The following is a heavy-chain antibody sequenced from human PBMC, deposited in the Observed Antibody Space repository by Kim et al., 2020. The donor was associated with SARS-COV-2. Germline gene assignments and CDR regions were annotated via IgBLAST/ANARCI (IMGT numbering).Heavy chain of an antibody. CDR2: ISYSGNS. V-gene: IGHV4-31*03. Sequence: SETLSLTCSVSGGSIRSGGKFWTWIRQHPAKGLESIGYISYSGNSHYSPSLRSRVSISLQTSENQFSLELTSVTAADTAVYYCARGQPLDYWGQGILV. CDR3: ARGQPLDY. J-gene: IGHJ4*02. D-gene: IGHD2-2*01. CDR1: GGSIRSGGKF.